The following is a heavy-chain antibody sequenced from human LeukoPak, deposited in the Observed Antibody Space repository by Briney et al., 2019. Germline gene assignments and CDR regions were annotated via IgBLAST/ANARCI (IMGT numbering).Heavy chain of an antibody. CDR3: ARHPIAAAGTDYYYYYMDV. J-gene: IGHJ6*03. Sequence: GASVKVSCKASTYTFTGYYMHWVRQAPGQGFEWMGWINPNSGGTNYAQKFQGRVTMTRDTSISTAYMELSRLRSDDTAIYYCARHPIAAAGTDYYYYYMDVWGKGTTVTVSS. V-gene: IGHV1-2*02. CDR1: TYTFTGYY. D-gene: IGHD6-13*01. CDR2: INPNSGGT.